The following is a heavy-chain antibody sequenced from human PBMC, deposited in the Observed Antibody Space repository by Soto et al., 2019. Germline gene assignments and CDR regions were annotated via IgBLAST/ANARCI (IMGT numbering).Heavy chain of an antibody. V-gene: IGHV5-51*01. CDR3: ARIPYYYDSSGPWTYYYYGMDV. CDR2: IYPGDSDT. D-gene: IGHD3-22*01. CDR1: GYSFTSYW. J-gene: IGHJ6*02. Sequence: PGESLKISCKGSGYSFTSYWIGWVRQMPGKGLEWMGIIYPGDSDTRYSPSFQGQVTISADKSISTAYLQWSSLKASDTAMYYCARIPYYYDSSGPWTYYYYGMDVWGQGTTVTVSS.